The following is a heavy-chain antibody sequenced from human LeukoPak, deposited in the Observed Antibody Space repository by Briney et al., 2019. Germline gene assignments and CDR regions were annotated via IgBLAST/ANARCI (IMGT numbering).Heavy chain of an antibody. V-gene: IGHV3-30*02. CDR2: IRYDGSNK. Sequence: GALRLSCAASGFTFSSYGMHWVRQAPGKGLEWVAFIRYDGSNKYYADSVKGRFTISRDNSKNTLYLQMNSLRAEDTAMYYCARLSGSYFDYWGQGTLVTVSS. CDR3: ARLSGSYFDY. J-gene: IGHJ4*02. CDR1: GFTFSSYG. D-gene: IGHD1-26*01.